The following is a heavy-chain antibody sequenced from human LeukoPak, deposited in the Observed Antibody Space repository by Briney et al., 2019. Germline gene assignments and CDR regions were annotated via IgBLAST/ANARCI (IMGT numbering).Heavy chain of an antibody. CDR1: GYTFTGYY. D-gene: IGHD3-10*01. V-gene: IGHV1-2*04. J-gene: IGHJ4*02. CDR3: ARVPYGSGSPRGYFDY. CDR2: INPNSGGT. Sequence: ASVKVSCKASGYTFTGYYMHWVRQAPGQGLEWMGWINPNSGGTNYAQKFQGWVTMTRDTSISTAYMELSRLRSDDTAVYYCARVPYGSGSPRGYFDYWGQGTLLTVSS.